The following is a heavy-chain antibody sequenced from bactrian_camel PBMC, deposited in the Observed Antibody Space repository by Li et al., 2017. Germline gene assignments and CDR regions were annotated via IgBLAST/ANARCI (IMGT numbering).Heavy chain of an antibody. V-gene: IGHV3S53*01. CDR3: AAGTERRGYPCSVALGRAGFGY. D-gene: IGHD2*01. CDR2: FSPNAVT. Sequence: HVQLVESGGGSAQAGGSLRLSCAASEYTNCLAWFRQAPGKERERVAGFSPNAVTDYADSVSGRFAISKGNPRITLYLQMNNLKPDDSAMYYCAAGTERRGYPCSVALGRAGFGYWGQGTQVTVS. J-gene: IGHJ6*01. CDR1: EYTNC.